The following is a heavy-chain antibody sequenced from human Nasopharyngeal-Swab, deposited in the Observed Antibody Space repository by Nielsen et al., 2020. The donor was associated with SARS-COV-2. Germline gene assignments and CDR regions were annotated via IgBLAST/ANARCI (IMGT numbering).Heavy chain of an antibody. J-gene: IGHJ3*02. CDR2: ISSSSSYT. V-gene: IGHV3-11*06. Sequence: WIRQPPGKGLEWVSYISSSSSYTNYADSVKGRFTISRDNAKNSLYLQMNSLRAEDTAVYYCARDNDAFDIWGQGTMVTVSS. CDR3: ARDNDAFDI.